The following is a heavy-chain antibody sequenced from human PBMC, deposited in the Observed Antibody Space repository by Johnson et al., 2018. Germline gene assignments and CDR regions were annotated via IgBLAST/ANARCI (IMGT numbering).Heavy chain of an antibody. V-gene: IGHV1-3*01. J-gene: IGHJ3*02. CDR2: INVGNGNT. D-gene: IGHD2-2*01. CDR3: ARDRGYCRRTNCYGDDAFDI. Sequence: QVQLVESGADVKKPGASVKVSCKTSGYTFTSYAMHWVRQAPGQRLEWMGWINVGNGNTRYSQNLEGRISFTTDTSASTAYMGLSSLRSEDTAVYYCARDRGYCRRTNCYGDDAFDIWGQGTMVTVSS. CDR1: GYTFTSYA.